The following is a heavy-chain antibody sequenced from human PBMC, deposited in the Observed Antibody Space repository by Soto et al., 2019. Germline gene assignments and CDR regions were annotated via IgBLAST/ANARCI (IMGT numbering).Heavy chain of an antibody. Sequence: QVQLQESGPGLVKPSQTLSLTCTVSGGSISSGGYYWSWIRQHPGKGLEWIGYIYYSGSTYYNPSLKSRVTISVDSSKNQFSLKLSSVTAADTAVYYCAREYYDILTGHLFDYWGQGTLVTVSS. D-gene: IGHD3-9*01. J-gene: IGHJ4*02. V-gene: IGHV4-31*03. CDR3: AREYYDILTGHLFDY. CDR2: IYYSGST. CDR1: GGSISSGGYY.